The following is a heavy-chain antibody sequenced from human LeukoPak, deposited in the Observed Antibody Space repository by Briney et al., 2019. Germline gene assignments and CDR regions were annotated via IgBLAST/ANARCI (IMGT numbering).Heavy chain of an antibody. J-gene: IGHJ6*03. D-gene: IGHD4-11*01. Sequence: GGSLRLSCGASGFSFSDYYMTWIRQAPGKGLEWVSYISSGGSVIYYTDSVKGRFTISRDNAKNSLYLQMNSLRAEDTAVYYCAREGVGTTLFYYYYMDVWGKGTTVTVSS. CDR3: AREGVGTTLFYYYYMDV. V-gene: IGHV3-11*04. CDR1: GFSFSDYY. CDR2: ISSGGSVI.